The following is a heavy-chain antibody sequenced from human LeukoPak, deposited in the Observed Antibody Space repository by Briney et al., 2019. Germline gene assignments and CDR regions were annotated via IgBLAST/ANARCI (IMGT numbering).Heavy chain of an antibody. J-gene: IGHJ4*02. CDR2: ISGSGGST. CDR1: GVTFSSYA. D-gene: IGHD3-3*01. Sequence: GASLRLSCAASGVTFSSYAMSWVRQAPGKGLEWVSAISGSGGSTYYADSVKGRFTISRDNSKNTLYLQMNSLRAEDTAVYYCAKSAYYDFWSGYRHYFDYWGQGTLVTVSS. CDR3: AKSAYYDFWSGYRHYFDY. V-gene: IGHV3-23*01.